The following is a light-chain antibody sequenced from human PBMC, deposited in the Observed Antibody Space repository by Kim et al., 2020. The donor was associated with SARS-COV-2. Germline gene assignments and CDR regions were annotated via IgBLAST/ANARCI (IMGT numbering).Light chain of an antibody. Sequence: EIVMTQSPVSLSVSPGERATLSCRASQSVSSNLAWYQQKPGQPPRLLIDVASTRATGVPDRFSGSGSGTEFTLTISSLQSEDFALYYCQQYNNWPIPFGQGTRLEIK. CDR1: QSVSSN. V-gene: IGKV3-15*01. CDR2: VAS. CDR3: QQYNNWPIP. J-gene: IGKJ5*01.